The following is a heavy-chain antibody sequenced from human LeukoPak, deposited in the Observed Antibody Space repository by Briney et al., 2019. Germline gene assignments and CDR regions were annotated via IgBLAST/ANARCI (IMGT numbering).Heavy chain of an antibody. D-gene: IGHD3-22*01. CDR1: GFTFSTYA. Sequence: AGSLRLSCAASGFTFSTYAMNWVRQAPGKGLEWVSAISGSSSSTYYADSVKGRFTISRDNSKNTLYLQMNSLRAEDTAVYYCAKVRMITMIAYDAFDIWGQGTMVTVSS. V-gene: IGHV3-23*01. J-gene: IGHJ3*02. CDR2: ISGSSSST. CDR3: AKVRMITMIAYDAFDI.